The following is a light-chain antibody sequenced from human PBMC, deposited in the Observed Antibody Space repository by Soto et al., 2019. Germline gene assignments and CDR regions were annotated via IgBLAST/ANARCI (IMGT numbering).Light chain of an antibody. J-gene: IGLJ2*01. CDR3: GAWDGSLNGVV. CDR2: SNN. Sequence: QSVLTQPPSASGTPGQRVSISCSGSSSNIGTHTVGWYQQLPGTAPKLLIYSNNQRPSGVPDRFSGAKSGTSASLAISGLQSEDEADYFCGAWDGSLNGVVFGGGTQLTVL. V-gene: IGLV1-44*01. CDR1: SSNIGTHT.